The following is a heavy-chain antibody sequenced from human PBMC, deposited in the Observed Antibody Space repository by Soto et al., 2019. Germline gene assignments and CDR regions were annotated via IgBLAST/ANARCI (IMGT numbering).Heavy chain of an antibody. Sequence: QVHLVQSGAEVKKPGSSVKVSCTASGGTFGSYTVTWVRQAPGQGLEWMGEIIPMFGTASYAQKFQGRVTLTADISTTTAHMELRSLSSDDTAVYFCARQRAMPPHFYSGMDVWGQGTTVTVSS. CDR1: GGTFGSYT. CDR2: IIPMFGTA. J-gene: IGHJ6*02. CDR3: ARQRAMPPHFYSGMDV. V-gene: IGHV1-69*06. D-gene: IGHD2-2*01.